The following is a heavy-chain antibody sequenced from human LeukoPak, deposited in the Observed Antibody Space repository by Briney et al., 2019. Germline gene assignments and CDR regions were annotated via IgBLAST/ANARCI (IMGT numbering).Heavy chain of an antibody. CDR1: GYTVSSNY. V-gene: IGHV3-53*01. J-gene: IGHJ4*02. CDR2: IYSGGST. D-gene: IGHD6-13*01. CDR3: ARVWIAAAGSLDY. Sequence: PGGSLRLSCAASGYTVSSNYMSWVRQAPGKGLEWVSVIYSGGSTYYADSVKGRFTISRDNSKNTLYLQMNSLRAEDTAVYYCARVWIAAAGSLDYWGQGTLVTVSS.